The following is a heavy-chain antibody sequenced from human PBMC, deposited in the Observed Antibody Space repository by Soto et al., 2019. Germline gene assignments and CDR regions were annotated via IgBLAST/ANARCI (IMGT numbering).Heavy chain of an antibody. CDR1: GFTFSNAW. J-gene: IGHJ4*02. CDR3: TTVRVVAVTDY. D-gene: IGHD2-15*01. CDR2: IKSKTDGGTT. V-gene: IGHV3-15*01. Sequence: EVQLVESGGGLVKPGGSLRLSCAASGFTFSNAWMSWVRQAPGKGLEWVGRIKSKTDGGTTDYAAPVKGRCTISRDDSKSTLDLQMNSMKTEDTAVYYCTTVRVVAVTDYWGQGTLVTVSS.